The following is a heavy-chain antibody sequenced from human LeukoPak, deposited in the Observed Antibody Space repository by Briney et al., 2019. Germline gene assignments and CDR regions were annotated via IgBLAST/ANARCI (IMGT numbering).Heavy chain of an antibody. D-gene: IGHD3-22*01. CDR2: ISSDGSID. V-gene: IGHV3-30*03. CDR1: GFTFSRHG. J-gene: IGHJ3*02. Sequence: GGSLRLSCAASGFTFSRHGMHWVRQAPGKGLEWVAVISSDGSIDYYTDSVKGRFTISRDNSKNTLYLQMNSLRAEDTAVYYCARSGTTYYYDSGSRIWGQGTMVTVSS. CDR3: ARSGTTYYYDSGSRI.